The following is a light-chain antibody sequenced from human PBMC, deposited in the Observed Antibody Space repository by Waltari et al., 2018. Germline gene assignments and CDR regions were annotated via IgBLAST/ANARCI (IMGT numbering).Light chain of an antibody. CDR2: KDS. V-gene: IGLV3-27*01. CDR1: VLAKRY. J-gene: IGLJ2*01. Sequence: SYELTQPSSVSVSPGQTARITCSGDVLAKRYTRWFQQKPGQAPVLVIYKDSGRPSGIPGRFSGSSSGTTVTLTISGAQVEDEADYYCYSVDDNKRVFGGGTKLTVL. CDR3: YSVDDNKRV.